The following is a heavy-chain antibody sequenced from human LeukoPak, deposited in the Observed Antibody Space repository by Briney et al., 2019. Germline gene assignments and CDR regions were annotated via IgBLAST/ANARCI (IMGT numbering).Heavy chain of an antibody. D-gene: IGHD4-23*01. CDR3: VRAPPVVTALGVWFDP. J-gene: IGHJ5*02. CDR2: IYYSGST. Sequence: PSETLSLTCTVSGGSISSYYWSWIRQPPGKGLEWIGYIYYSGSTNYNPSLKSRVTISVDTSKNQFSLKLSSVTAADTAVYYCVRAPPVVTALGVWFDPWGQGTLVTVSS. V-gene: IGHV4-59*01. CDR1: GGSISSYY.